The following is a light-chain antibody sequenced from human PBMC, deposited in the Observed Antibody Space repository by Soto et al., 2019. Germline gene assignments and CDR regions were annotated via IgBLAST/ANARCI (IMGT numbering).Light chain of an antibody. J-gene: IGLJ1*01. CDR2: EGS. V-gene: IGLV2-23*01. CDR3: CSYAGSSYV. Sequence: SVLTPPAPVSGAAGPAVTISPPGNSSDVGSYNLVSWYQQHPGKAPKLMIYEGSKRPSGVSNRFSGSKSGNTASLTISGLQAEDEADYYCCSYAGSSYVFGTGTKVTVL. CDR1: SSDVGSYNL.